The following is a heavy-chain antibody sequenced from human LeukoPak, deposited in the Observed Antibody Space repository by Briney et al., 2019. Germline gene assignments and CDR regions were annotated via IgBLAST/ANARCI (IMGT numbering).Heavy chain of an antibody. Sequence: SETLSLTCTVSGGSISSGGYYWSWIRQHPGKGLEWIRYIYYSGSTYYNPSFKSRVTISVDTSKNQFSLKLSSVTAADTAVYYCARAQYYYDRNGYYAPYYFDYWGQGTLVTVSS. D-gene: IGHD3-22*01. V-gene: IGHV4-31*03. CDR1: GGSISSGGYY. CDR2: IYYSGST. J-gene: IGHJ4*02. CDR3: ARAQYYYDRNGYYAPYYFDY.